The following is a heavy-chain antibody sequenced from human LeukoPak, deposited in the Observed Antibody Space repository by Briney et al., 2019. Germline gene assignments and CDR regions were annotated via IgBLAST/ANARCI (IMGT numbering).Heavy chain of an antibody. CDR1: GFTFSSYA. Sequence: GGSLRLSCAASGFTFSSYAMSWVRQAPGKGLEWVSAISGSGGSTYYADSVKGRFTISKDNSKNTLYLQMNSLRAEDTAVYYCARDGLSSGYDYWGQGTLVTVSS. CDR2: ISGSGGST. CDR3: ARDGLSSGYDY. J-gene: IGHJ4*02. D-gene: IGHD5-12*01. V-gene: IGHV3-23*01.